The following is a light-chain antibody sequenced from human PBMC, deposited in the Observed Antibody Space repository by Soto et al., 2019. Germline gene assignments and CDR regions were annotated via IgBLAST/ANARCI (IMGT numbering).Light chain of an antibody. CDR2: GNK. V-gene: IGLV1-40*02. CDR3: SSYAGSNNV. J-gene: IGLJ1*01. CDR1: RSNIGAGYD. Sequence: QSVLTQPPSVSGVPGQKITISCTGSRSNIGAGYDVHWYQQFRGTAPKLLIYGNKNRPSGVPDRFSGSKSGTSASLTVSGLQAEDEADYYCSSYAGSNNVFGTGTKLTVL.